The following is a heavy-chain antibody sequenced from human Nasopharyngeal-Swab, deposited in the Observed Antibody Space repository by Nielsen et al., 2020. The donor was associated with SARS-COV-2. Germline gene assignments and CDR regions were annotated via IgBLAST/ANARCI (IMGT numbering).Heavy chain of an antibody. D-gene: IGHD5-12*01. Sequence: GESLKISCKGSGYSFTSYWIGLVRQMPGKGLEWMGIIYPGDSDTRYSPSFQGQVTISADKSISTAYLQWSSLKASDTAMYYCARRGYSGYEYYGMDVWGQGTTVTVSS. V-gene: IGHV5-51*01. CDR1: GYSFTSYW. J-gene: IGHJ6*02. CDR3: ARRGYSGYEYYGMDV. CDR2: IYPGDSDT.